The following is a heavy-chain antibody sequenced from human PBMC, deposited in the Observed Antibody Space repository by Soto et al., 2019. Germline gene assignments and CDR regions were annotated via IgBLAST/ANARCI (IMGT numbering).Heavy chain of an antibody. J-gene: IGHJ4*02. CDR2: ISGSGTT. D-gene: IGHD4-17*01. CDR1: GFTVSSNY. V-gene: IGHV3-53*01. CDR3: VGTYDDSRSLDF. Sequence: HPGGSLRLSCAASGFTVSSNYMNWVRQAPGKGLEWVSVISGSGTTFYADSVKGRFTTSRDNSKNTVYLQMNSLKDEDTAVYHCVGTYDDSRSLDFWGQGALVTVSS.